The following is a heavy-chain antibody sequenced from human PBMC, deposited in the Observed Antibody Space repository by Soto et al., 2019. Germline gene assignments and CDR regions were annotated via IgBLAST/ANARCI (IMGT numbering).Heavy chain of an antibody. V-gene: IGHV3-53*01. Sequence: GGSLRLSCAASGFTVSSNYISWVRQAPWKGLEWVSVIYSGGSTYYADSVKGRFTISRDNSKNTLYLQMNSLRAEDTAVYYWATWLELVFLEWLPYGGGEYYYSYGMDVWGQGTTVTVSS. CDR3: ATWLELVFLEWLPYGGGEYYYSYGMDV. CDR2: IYSGGST. J-gene: IGHJ6*02. D-gene: IGHD3-3*01. CDR1: GFTVSSNY.